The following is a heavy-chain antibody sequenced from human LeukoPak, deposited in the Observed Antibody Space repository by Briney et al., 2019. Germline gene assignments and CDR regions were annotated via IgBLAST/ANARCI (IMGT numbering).Heavy chain of an antibody. D-gene: IGHD3-10*01. CDR1: GFTFSSYS. CDR3: ARVGFGESRYYFDY. CDR2: ISSSSSYI. J-gene: IGHJ4*02. V-gene: IGHV3-21*01. Sequence: GGSLRLSCAASGFTFSSYSMNWVRQAPGKGLEWVSSISSSSSYIYYADSVKGRFTISRDNAKNSLYLQMNSLRAEDTAAYYCARVGFGESRYYFDYWGQGTLVTVSS.